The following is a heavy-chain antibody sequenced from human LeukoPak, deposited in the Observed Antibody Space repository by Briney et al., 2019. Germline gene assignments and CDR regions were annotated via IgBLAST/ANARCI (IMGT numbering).Heavy chain of an antibody. J-gene: IGHJ4*02. CDR2: IKQDGSER. CDR3: ARDRYDILTGYLVFDY. CDR1: GFTFSSYW. Sequence: GGSLRLSCAASGFTFSSYWMSWVRQAPGKGLEWVANIKQDGSERYYVDSVKGRFTISRDNAKNSLYLQMNSLRAEDTAVYYCARDRYDILTGYLVFDYWGQGTLVTVSS. D-gene: IGHD3-9*01. V-gene: IGHV3-7*01.